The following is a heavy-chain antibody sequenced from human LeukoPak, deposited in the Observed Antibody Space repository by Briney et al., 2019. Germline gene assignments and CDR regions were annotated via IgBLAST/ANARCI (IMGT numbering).Heavy chain of an antibody. D-gene: IGHD2-15*01. Sequence: PGGSLRLSCVVSGSTLTEHAWSWVRQAPGEGLEWVSGIIDVGGTYYADSVKGRFTIPRDSSKNTLYLQMNSLRAEDTATYYCAKDYCRGGNCPLPFFDSWGQGTLVTVSS. J-gene: IGHJ4*02. CDR3: AKDYCRGGNCPLPFFDS. CDR1: GSTLTEHA. CDR2: IIDVGGT. V-gene: IGHV3-23*01.